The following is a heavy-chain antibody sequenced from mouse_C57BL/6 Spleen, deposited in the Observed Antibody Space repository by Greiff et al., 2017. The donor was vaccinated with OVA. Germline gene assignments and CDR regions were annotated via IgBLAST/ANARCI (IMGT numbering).Heavy chain of an antibody. CDR3: ARRAVVAPYYAMDY. J-gene: IGHJ4*01. CDR1: GYTFTSYW. D-gene: IGHD1-1*01. CDR2: IDPSDSYT. V-gene: IGHV1-69*01. Sequence: QVQLQQPGAELVMPGASVKLSCKASGYTFTSYWMHWVKQRPGQGLEWIGEIDPSDSYTNYNQKFKGKSTLTVDKSSSTAYMQLSSLTSEDSAVYYCARRAVVAPYYAMDYWGQGTSVTVSS.